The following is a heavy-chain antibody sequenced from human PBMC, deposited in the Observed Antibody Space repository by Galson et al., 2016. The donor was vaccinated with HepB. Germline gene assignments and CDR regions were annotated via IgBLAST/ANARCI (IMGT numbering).Heavy chain of an antibody. V-gene: IGHV3-23*01. CDR1: GLTFSYYA. CDR2: ISGDTTTT. CDR3: AKGGGSTWYISPHFVDP. Sequence: SLRLSCAATGLTFSYYAMTRVRQAPGKGLEWVSSISGDTTTTYYADSVKGRFTISRDNSKNTFYLQMNSLRAEDTASYYCAKGGGSTWYISPHFVDPWGQGTLVTVSS. J-gene: IGHJ5*02. D-gene: IGHD6-13*01.